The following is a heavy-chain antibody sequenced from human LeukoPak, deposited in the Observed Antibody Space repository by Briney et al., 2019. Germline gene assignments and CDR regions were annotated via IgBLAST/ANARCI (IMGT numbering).Heavy chain of an antibody. Sequence: ASVKVSCKASGYTFTSYGISWVRQAPGQGLEWMGWISAYNGNTNYAQKLQGRVTMTTDTSPSTAYMELRSLRSDDTAVYYCARESYDSSGYCPSGYFDYWGQGTLVTVSS. CDR3: ARESYDSSGYCPSGYFDY. D-gene: IGHD3-22*01. CDR1: GYTFTSYG. J-gene: IGHJ4*02. CDR2: ISAYNGNT. V-gene: IGHV1-18*01.